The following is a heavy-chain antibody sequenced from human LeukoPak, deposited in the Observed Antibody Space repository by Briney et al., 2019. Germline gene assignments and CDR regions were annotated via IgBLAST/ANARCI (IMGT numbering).Heavy chain of an antibody. CDR1: GGTFSSYA. V-gene: IGHV1-69*04. CDR3: ARGFPSYYGSGSYYNVDDYFDY. Sequence: SVKVSCKASGGTFSSYAISWVRQAPGQGLEWMGRIIPILGIANYAQKFQGRVTITADKSTSTAYMELSSLRSEDTAVYYCARGFPSYYGSGSYYNVDDYFDYWGQGTLVTVSS. J-gene: IGHJ4*02. CDR2: IIPILGIA. D-gene: IGHD3-10*01.